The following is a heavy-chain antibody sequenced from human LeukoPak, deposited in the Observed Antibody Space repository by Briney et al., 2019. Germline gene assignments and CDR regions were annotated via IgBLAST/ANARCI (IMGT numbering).Heavy chain of an antibody. D-gene: IGHD2-15*01. CDR1: GFTFSSYA. J-gene: IGHJ4*02. Sequence: PGGSLRLSCAASGFTFSSYAMSWVRQAPGKGLEWVSAISGSGGSTYYADSVKGRFTISRDNSHDTLYLQMNSLRAEDTAIYYCAKARTSWAGYFDYWGQGTLVTVS. V-gene: IGHV3-23*01. CDR3: AKARTSWAGYFDY. CDR2: ISGSGGST.